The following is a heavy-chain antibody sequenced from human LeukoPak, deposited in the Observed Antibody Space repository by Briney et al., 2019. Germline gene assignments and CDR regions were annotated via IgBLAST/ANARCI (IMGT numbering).Heavy chain of an antibody. J-gene: IGHJ6*03. CDR1: GFTFSSYA. CDR3: ASLEWLLGTETGYMDV. CDR2: ISGSGGST. D-gene: IGHD3-3*01. Sequence: GGSLRLSCAASGFTFSSYAMSWVRQAPGKGLEWVSAISGSGGSTYYADSVKGRFTISRDNSKNTLYLQMNSLRAEDTAVYYCASLEWLLGTETGYMDVWGKGTTVTVSS. V-gene: IGHV3-23*01.